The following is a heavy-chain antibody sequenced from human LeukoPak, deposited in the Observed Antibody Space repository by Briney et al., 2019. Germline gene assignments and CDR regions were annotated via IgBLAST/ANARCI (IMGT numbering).Heavy chain of an antibody. CDR2: IYYSGST. CDR1: GASISGSSHYY. CDR3: ARTTTGYYYYYMDV. V-gene: IGHV4-39*01. D-gene: IGHD4-17*01. J-gene: IGHJ6*03. Sequence: SETLSLTCTVSGASISGSSHYYWGWIRQPPGKGLEWIGSIYYSGSTYYNPSLKSRVTISVDTSKNQFSLKLSSVTAADTAVYYCARTTTGYYYYYMDVWGKGTTVTISS.